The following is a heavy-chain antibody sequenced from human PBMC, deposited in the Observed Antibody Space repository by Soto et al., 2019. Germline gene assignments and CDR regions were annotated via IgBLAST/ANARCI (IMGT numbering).Heavy chain of an antibody. CDR1: GGSISSYY. V-gene: IGHV4-4*07. Sequence: QVQLQESGPGLVKPSETLSLTCTVSGGSISSYYWSWIRQSAGKGLEWIGRIYTSGSTNYNPSLKSRVTMSVDTSKNQFSLKVSSVTAADTAVYYCARDYYDSSGYSNWFDPWGQGTLVTVSS. J-gene: IGHJ5*02. CDR2: IYTSGST. CDR3: ARDYYDSSGYSNWFDP. D-gene: IGHD3-22*01.